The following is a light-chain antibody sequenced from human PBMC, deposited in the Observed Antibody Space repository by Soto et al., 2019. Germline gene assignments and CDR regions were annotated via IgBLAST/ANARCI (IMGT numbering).Light chain of an antibody. J-gene: IGKJ4*01. CDR1: RSIISY. V-gene: IGKV3-11*01. CDR2: DAS. Sequence: ELTQSPATLSLSPGERATLSCRASRSIISYLAWYQQTPGQAPRLLIYDASNRATGIPVRFSGSGSGTDFTLTISSLEPEDSAVYYCQQRSNWPPALTFGGGTKVEIK. CDR3: QQRSNWPPALT.